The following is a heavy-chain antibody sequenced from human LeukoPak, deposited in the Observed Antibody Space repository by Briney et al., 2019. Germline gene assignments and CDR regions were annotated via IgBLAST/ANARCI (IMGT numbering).Heavy chain of an antibody. CDR2: ISGYNGNT. J-gene: IGHJ6*03. D-gene: IGHD2-15*01. Sequence: ASVKVSCKASGYTITSYGISWVRQAPGQGLEWMGWISGYNGNTNYAQNLQGRVTMTTDTSTSTAYMELRSLRSDDTAVYYCARGRYCSGDSCHNIYYYYMTSGAKGPRSPSP. CDR3: ARGRYCSGDSCHNIYYYYMTS. V-gene: IGHV1-18*01. CDR1: GYTITSYG.